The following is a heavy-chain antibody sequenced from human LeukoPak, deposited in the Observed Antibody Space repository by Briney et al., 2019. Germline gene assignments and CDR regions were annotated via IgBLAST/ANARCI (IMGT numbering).Heavy chain of an antibody. Sequence: ASVRVSCKASGYTFTSYYMHWVRQAPGQGLEWMGLINPSGGSTSYAQKFQGRVTMTRDMSTSTVYMELSSLRSEDTAVYYCARVSEAAAADYWGQGTLVTVSS. J-gene: IGHJ4*02. CDR2: INPSGGST. CDR3: ARVSEAAAADY. CDR1: GYTFTSYY. V-gene: IGHV1-46*01. D-gene: IGHD6-13*01.